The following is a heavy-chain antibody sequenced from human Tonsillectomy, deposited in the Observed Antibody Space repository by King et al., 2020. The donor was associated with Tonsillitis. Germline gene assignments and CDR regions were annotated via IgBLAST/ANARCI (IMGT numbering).Heavy chain of an antibody. CDR2: ISYDGSNK. CDR1: GFTFSSYG. J-gene: IGHJ2*01. Sequence: VQLVESGGGVVQPGRSLRLSCAASGFTFSSYGMHWVRQAPGKGLEWVAVISYDGSNKYYADSVKGRFTISSDNSKNTLYLQMNSVRAEDTAVYYCASGRLRGRYPGWYFDLWGRGTLGPGSS. V-gene: IGHV3-30*03. D-gene: IGHD3-16*02. CDR3: ASGRLRGRYPGWYFDL.